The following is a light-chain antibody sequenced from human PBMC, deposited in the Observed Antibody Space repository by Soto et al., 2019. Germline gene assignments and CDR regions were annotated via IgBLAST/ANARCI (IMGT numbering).Light chain of an antibody. Sequence: EIVMTQSPVALSVSPGESAALSCRASQSVGRNFAWYQQRPGQAPRVLIYGTSTRATGVPARFSGSGSGTDFTLPISSLQSEDFAVYYCQQYNKWPYTFGQGTRLESK. J-gene: IGKJ2*01. CDR3: QQYNKWPYT. CDR1: QSVGRN. V-gene: IGKV3-15*01. CDR2: GTS.